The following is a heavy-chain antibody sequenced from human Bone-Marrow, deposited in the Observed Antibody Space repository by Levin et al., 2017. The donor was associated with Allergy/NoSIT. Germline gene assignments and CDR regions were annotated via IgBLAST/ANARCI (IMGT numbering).Heavy chain of an antibody. V-gene: IGHV3-21*01. J-gene: IGHJ6*02. CDR2: ISRWSRYI. Sequence: GGSLRLSCAVSGFTFSDFSMNWVRQGPGKGLQWVSSISRWSRYIYYADSLKGRFTISRDNAKNSLYLQVNSLRVEDTAVYYCARDLRGFSGYDGDGMDVWGQGTTVTVSS. CDR3: ARDLRGFSGYDGDGMDV. D-gene: IGHD5-12*01. CDR1: GFTFSDFS.